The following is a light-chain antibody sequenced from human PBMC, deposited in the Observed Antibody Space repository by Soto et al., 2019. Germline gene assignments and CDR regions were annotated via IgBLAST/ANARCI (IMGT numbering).Light chain of an antibody. Sequence: QSVLTQPRSVSGSPGQSVTISCTGTSSDVGGYNHVSWYQQHPGKAPKLMISGATKRPSGVPDRFSGSKSGNTASLTISGLQAEDEADYYCCSYAGSIYVFGTATKVTVL. CDR1: SSDVGGYNH. CDR2: GAT. CDR3: CSYAGSIYV. J-gene: IGLJ1*01. V-gene: IGLV2-11*01.